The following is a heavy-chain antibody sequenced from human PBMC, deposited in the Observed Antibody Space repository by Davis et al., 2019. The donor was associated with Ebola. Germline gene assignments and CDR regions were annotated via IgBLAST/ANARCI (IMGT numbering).Heavy chain of an antibody. CDR1: GFTFTSHA. D-gene: IGHD2-15*01. J-gene: IGHJ6*02. V-gene: IGHV3-48*02. CDR2: ISSGGGAP. Sequence: GESLKISCSASGFTFTSHAIYWVRQAPGKGLEWVSDISSGGGAPYYADSVKGRFTISRDNAKNSLYLQMNSLRDEDTAVYYCARDQEAAPRDIVVVVAATPAYYGMDVWGQGTTVTVSS. CDR3: ARDQEAAPRDIVVVVAATPAYYGMDV.